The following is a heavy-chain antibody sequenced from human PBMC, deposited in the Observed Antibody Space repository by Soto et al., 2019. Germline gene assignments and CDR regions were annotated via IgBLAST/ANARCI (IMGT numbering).Heavy chain of an antibody. D-gene: IGHD3-3*01. Sequence: ASVKVSCKASGYTFTSYGIHWVRQAPGQRLEWMGWINACNGNTKYAQKFQGRVTITRDTSASTAYMELSSLRSEDTAVYYCARDELTIFGVAHYYYYGMDVWGQGTTVTVSS. CDR3: ARDELTIFGVAHYYYYGMDV. J-gene: IGHJ6*02. CDR2: INACNGNT. V-gene: IGHV1-3*01. CDR1: GYTFTSYG.